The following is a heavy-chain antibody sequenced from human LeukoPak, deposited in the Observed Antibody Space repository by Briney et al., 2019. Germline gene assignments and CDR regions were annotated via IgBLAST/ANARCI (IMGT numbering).Heavy chain of an antibody. CDR2: IYSGGST. Sequence: PGGSLRLSCAASGFTVSSNYMSWVRQAPGKGLEWVSVIYSGGSTYYADSVKGRFTISRDNSKNTLYLQMNSLRAEDTAVYYCATMGATNWSDFDYWGQGTLVTVSS. D-gene: IGHD1-26*01. V-gene: IGHV3-53*01. CDR3: ATMGATNWSDFDY. J-gene: IGHJ4*02. CDR1: GFTVSSNY.